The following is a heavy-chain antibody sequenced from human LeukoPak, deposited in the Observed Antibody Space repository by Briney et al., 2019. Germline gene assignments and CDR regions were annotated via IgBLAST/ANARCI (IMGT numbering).Heavy chain of an antibody. V-gene: IGHV4-39*07. Sequence: SETLSLTYTDSGGSISSSSYYWDWIRQPPGKGLEGIGSIYYSGSTYYNPSLKSRVTISVDTSKNQFSLKLSSVTAADTAVYYCAREALGTWLQFAIVYFDLWGRGTLVTVSS. CDR1: GGSISSSSYY. D-gene: IGHD5-24*01. CDR2: IYYSGST. J-gene: IGHJ2*01. CDR3: AREALGTWLQFAIVYFDL.